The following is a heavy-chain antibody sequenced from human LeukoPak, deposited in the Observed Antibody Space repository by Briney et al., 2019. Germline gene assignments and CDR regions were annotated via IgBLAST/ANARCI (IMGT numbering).Heavy chain of an antibody. CDR2: IRYDGSNK. CDR3: ANHWNYYLDV. V-gene: IGHV3-30*02. J-gene: IGHJ6*03. D-gene: IGHD1-1*01. CDR1: GFTFSSYG. Sequence: GGSLRLSCAASGFTFSSYGMHWVRQAPGKGLEWVAFIRYDGSNKYYADSVKGRFTISRDNSKNTLYLQMNSLRAEDTAVYYSANHWNYYLDVWGKGTTVTISS.